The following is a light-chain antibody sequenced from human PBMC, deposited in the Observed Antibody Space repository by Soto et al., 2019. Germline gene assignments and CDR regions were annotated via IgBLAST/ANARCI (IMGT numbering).Light chain of an antibody. CDR2: ATS. V-gene: IGKV3-20*01. CDR1: QTVSSTF. J-gene: IGKJ2*01. CDR3: QQYGTSPYT. Sequence: VLTQSPGTLSLSPGERATLSCRASQTVSSTFLAWFQQKPGQAPRLLIYATSNRATGIPDRFSGSGSGTDFALTISRLEPEDFAVYYCQQYGTSPYTFGRGTKVEI.